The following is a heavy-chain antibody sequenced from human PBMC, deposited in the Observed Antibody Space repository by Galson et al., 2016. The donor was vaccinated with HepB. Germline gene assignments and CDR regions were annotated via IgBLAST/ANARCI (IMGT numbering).Heavy chain of an antibody. CDR3: AREGGYYSFYYYGMDV. V-gene: IGHV1-18*01. D-gene: IGHD3-3*01. CDR1: GYTFNDYG. Sequence: SVKVSCKTSGYTFNDYGITWVRQAPGQGLEWVGWISAYNGNTNYAQKVQGRVTMTRDTSTSTVYMELSSLRSEDTAVYYCAREGGYYSFYYYGMDVWGQGTTVTVSS. J-gene: IGHJ6*02. CDR2: ISAYNGNT.